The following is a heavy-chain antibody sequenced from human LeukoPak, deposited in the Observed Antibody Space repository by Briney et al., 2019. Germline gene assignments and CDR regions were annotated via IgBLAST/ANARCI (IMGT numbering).Heavy chain of an antibody. V-gene: IGHV4-59*01. CDR3: ARAETGVRGVITYNYFDY. J-gene: IGHJ4*02. CDR1: GGSISSYY. CDR2: IYYSGST. D-gene: IGHD3-10*01. Sequence: SETLSLTCTVSGGSISSYYWSWIRQPPGKGLEWIGYIYYSGSTNYNPSLKSRVTISLDTSKNQFSLKLSSVTAADTAVYYCARAETGVRGVITYNYFDYWGQGTLVTVSS.